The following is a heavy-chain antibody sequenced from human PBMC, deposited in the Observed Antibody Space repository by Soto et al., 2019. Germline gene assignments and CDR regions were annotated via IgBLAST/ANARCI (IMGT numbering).Heavy chain of an antibody. V-gene: IGHV1-18*01. CDR2: ISGYNGNI. Sequence: QVQLVQSGAEVRKPGASVKVSCKASGYSFPSFDISWVRQAPGQRLEWMGWISGYNGNINYAQKLQGRVTMTTDTSTSTAYMELRSLRYDDTAVYYCARDKRAVAGTIDYWGQGTLVTVSS. D-gene: IGHD6-19*01. CDR3: ARDKRAVAGTIDY. CDR1: GYSFPSFD. J-gene: IGHJ4*02.